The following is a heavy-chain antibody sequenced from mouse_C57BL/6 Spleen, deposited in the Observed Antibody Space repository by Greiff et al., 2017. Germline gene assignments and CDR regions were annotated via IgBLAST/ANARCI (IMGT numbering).Heavy chain of an antibody. CDR2: IDPSDSET. V-gene: IGHV1-52*01. CDR3: ARTSYDYDGYFDV. Sequence: QVPLQQPGAELVRPGSSVKLSCKASGYTFTSYWMHWVKQRPIQGLEWIGNIDPSDSETHYNQKFKDKATLTVDNSSSTAYMQLSSLTSEDSAVYDCARTSYDYDGYFDVWGTGTTVTVSS. CDR1: GYTFTSYW. J-gene: IGHJ1*03. D-gene: IGHD2-4*01.